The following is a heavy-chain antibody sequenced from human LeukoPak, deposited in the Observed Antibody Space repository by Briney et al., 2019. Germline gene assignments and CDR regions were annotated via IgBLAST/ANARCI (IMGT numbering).Heavy chain of an antibody. CDR3: AVTGLDSFYI. V-gene: IGHV4-59*01. D-gene: IGHD2/OR15-2a*01. CDR1: GGSISSYY. CDR2: IYYSGST. J-gene: IGHJ3*02. Sequence: SETLSLTCTVSGGSISSYYWSWIRQPPGKGLEWIGYIYYSGSTNYNPSLKSRVTISVDTSKNQFSLKLSSVTAADTAVYYCAVTGLDSFYIWGQGTMVTVSS.